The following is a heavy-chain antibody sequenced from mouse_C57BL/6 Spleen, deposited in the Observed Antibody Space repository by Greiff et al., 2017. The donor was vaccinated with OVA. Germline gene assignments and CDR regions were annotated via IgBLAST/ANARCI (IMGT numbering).Heavy chain of an antibody. J-gene: IGHJ1*03. V-gene: IGHV1-61*01. Sequence: QVQLQQPGAELVRPGSSVKLSCKASGYTFTSYWMDWVKQRPGQGLEWIGNIYPSDSETHYNQKFKDKATLTVDKYSSTAYMQLSSLTSVDSAVYYCASYGSSYRYFDVWGTGTTVTVSS. CDR3: ASYGSSYRYFDV. CDR2: IYPSDSET. D-gene: IGHD1-1*01. CDR1: GYTFTSYW.